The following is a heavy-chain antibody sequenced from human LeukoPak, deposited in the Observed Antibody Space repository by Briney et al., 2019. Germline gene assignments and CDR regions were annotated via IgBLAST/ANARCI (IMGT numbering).Heavy chain of an antibody. Sequence: SVKVSCKASGGTFSSYAISWVRQAPGQGLEWMGRIIPIFGTANYAQKFQSRVTITTDESTSTAYMELSSLRSEDTAVYYCASRPDGYGSGPGYWGQGTLVTVSS. V-gene: IGHV1-69*05. J-gene: IGHJ4*02. CDR2: IIPIFGTA. CDR3: ASRPDGYGSGPGY. CDR1: GGTFSSYA. D-gene: IGHD3-10*01.